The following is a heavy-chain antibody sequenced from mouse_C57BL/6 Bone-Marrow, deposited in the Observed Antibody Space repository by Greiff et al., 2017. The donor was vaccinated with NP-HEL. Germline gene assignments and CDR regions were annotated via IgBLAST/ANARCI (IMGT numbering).Heavy chain of an antibody. D-gene: IGHD2-12*01. V-gene: IGHV1-80*01. CDR2: IYPGDGDT. CDR3: ARGDYSRMDY. CDR1: GYAFSSYW. J-gene: IGHJ4*01. Sequence: QVQLKESGAELVKPGASVKISCKASGYAFSSYWMNWVKQRPGKGLEWIGQIYPGDGDTNYNGKFKGKATLTADKSSSTAYMQLSSLTSEDSAVYFCARGDYSRMDYWGQGTSVTVAS.